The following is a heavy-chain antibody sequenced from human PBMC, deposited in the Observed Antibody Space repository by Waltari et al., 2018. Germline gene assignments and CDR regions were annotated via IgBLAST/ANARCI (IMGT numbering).Heavy chain of an antibody. CDR1: GYTVSSYY. V-gene: IGHV1-46*01. CDR3: ARDRMWGKEDYFDY. CDR2: SNPSGGNT. J-gene: IGHJ4*02. D-gene: IGHD1-26*01. Sequence: QVQLVQSGAEVKKPGASVKVSCKASGYTVSSYYIHWVRQAPGQGLEWMGISNPSGGNTNYAQKFQGRVTMTRDTSTSTVYMELSSLRLEDTAVYYCARDRMWGKEDYFDYWGQGTLVTVSS.